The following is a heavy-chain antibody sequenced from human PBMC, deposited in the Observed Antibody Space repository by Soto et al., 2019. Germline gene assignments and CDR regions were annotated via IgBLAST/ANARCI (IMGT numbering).Heavy chain of an antibody. CDR3: ARESEDLTSNFDY. Sequence: AGGSLRLSCAASGFTFTRYSMNWVRQAPGNGLEWVSSISSTTNYIYYADSMKGRFTVSRDNAKNSVYLEMNSLSAEDTALYYCARESEDLTSNFDYWGQGTLVTVSS. V-gene: IGHV3-21*01. CDR2: ISSTTNYI. J-gene: IGHJ4*02. CDR1: GFTFTRYS.